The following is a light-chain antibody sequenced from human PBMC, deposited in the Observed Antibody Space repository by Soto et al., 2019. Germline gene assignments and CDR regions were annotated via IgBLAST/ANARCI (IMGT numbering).Light chain of an antibody. J-gene: IGLJ1*01. V-gene: IGLV1-40*01. CDR2: GNS. CDR1: SSNIGAGYD. Sequence: QSVLTQPPSVSGAPGQRVTISCTGKSSNIGAGYDVHWYQQLPGTAPKLLIYGNSNRPSGVPDRFSGSKSGTSASLAITGLQAEDEADYYCQSHDSSLSGSVFGTGTKLTVL. CDR3: QSHDSSLSGSV.